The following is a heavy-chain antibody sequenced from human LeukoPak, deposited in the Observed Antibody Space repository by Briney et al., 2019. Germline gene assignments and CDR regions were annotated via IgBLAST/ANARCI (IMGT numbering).Heavy chain of an antibody. Sequence: PGRSLRLSCAASGFTFSSYAMYWVRQAPGKGLEWVAVISYDGSNKYYADSVKGRFTISRDNSKNTLYLQMNSLRAEDTAVYYCARDPYYYDSSGYYSYFDYWGQGTLVTVSS. D-gene: IGHD3-22*01. J-gene: IGHJ4*02. CDR1: GFTFSSYA. CDR2: ISYDGSNK. V-gene: IGHV3-30-3*01. CDR3: ARDPYYYDSSGYYSYFDY.